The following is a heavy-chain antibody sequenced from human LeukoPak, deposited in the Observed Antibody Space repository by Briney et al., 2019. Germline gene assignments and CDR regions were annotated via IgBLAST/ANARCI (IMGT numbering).Heavy chain of an antibody. CDR3: AKDDGWLQYNY. Sequence: GGSLRLSCAASGFTFSNYGMHWVRQAPGKGLEWVAVISFDGNDKYYADSVKGRFTISRDKSNNTLDLQMNSLRADDTAVYYCAKDDGWLQYNYWGQGTLVTVSS. J-gene: IGHJ4*02. D-gene: IGHD5-24*01. CDR2: ISFDGNDK. V-gene: IGHV3-30*18. CDR1: GFTFSNYG.